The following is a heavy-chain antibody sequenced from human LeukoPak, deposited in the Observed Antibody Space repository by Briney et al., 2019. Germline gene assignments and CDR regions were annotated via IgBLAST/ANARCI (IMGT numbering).Heavy chain of an antibody. CDR2: ISGSGGST. Sequence: GGTLRLSCAASGFTFSSYGMSWVRQAPGKGLEWVSAISGSGGSTYYADSVKGRFTISRDNSKNTLYLQMNSLRAEDTAVYYCAKALAAIFGSSSGRVAPPDYWGQGTLVTVSS. CDR3: AKALAAIFGSSSGRVAPPDY. V-gene: IGHV3-23*01. D-gene: IGHD6-6*01. J-gene: IGHJ4*02. CDR1: GFTFSSYG.